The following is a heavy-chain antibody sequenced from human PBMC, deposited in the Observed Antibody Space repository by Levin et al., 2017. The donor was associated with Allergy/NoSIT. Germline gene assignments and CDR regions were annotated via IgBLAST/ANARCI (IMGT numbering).Heavy chain of an antibody. CDR3: VPGFGVVVWD. J-gene: IGHJ4*02. Sequence: SCAASGFTFSNYAMSWVRQAPGKGLEWVSGISGGSSYYADSVKGRFAISRDNSKNTLYLQMNSLRTEDTAVYDCVPGFGVVVWDWGQGTLVTVSS. D-gene: IGHD3-3*01. CDR2: ISGGSS. V-gene: IGHV3-23*01. CDR1: GFTFSNYA.